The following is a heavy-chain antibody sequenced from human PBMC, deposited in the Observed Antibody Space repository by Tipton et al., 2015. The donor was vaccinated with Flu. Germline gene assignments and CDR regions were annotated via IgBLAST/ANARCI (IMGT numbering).Heavy chain of an antibody. CDR3: ARKGRYRYDSSGYYGY. D-gene: IGHD3-22*01. Sequence: TLSLTCAVYGGSFSGYYWSWIRQPPGKGLEWIGEINHSGSTNYNPSLKSRVTISVDTSKNQFSLKLSSVTAADTAVYYCARKGRYRYDSSGYYGYWGQGTLVTVSS. CDR2: INHSGST. V-gene: IGHV4-34*01. CDR1: GGSFSGYY. J-gene: IGHJ4*02.